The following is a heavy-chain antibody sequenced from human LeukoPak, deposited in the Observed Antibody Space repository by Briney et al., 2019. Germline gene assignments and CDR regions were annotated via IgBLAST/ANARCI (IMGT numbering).Heavy chain of an antibody. V-gene: IGHV1-58*01. CDR3: AAAVVPAAVYYYYGMDV. CDR1: GFTFTSYA. D-gene: IGHD2-2*01. Sequence: GTSVKVSCKASGFTFTSYAVQWVRQARGQRLEWIGWIVVGSGNTNYAQKFQERVTITTDMSTSTAYMELSSLRSEDTAVYYCAAAVVPAAVYYYYGMDVWGKGTTVTVSS. CDR2: IVVGSGNT. J-gene: IGHJ6*04.